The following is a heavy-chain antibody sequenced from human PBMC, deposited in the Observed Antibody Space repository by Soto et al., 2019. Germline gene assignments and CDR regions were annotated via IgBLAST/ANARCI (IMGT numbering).Heavy chain of an antibody. D-gene: IGHD3-10*01. Sequence: PGGSLRLSCAASGFTFSSYSMNWVRQAPGKGLEWVSSISSSSSYIYYADSVKGRFTISRDNAKNSLYLQMNSLRAEDTAVYYCARAPPFYGSGSYYNVGSYYYYYMDVWGKGTTVTVSS. CDR1: GFTFSSYS. CDR3: ARAPPFYGSGSYYNVGSYYYYYMDV. J-gene: IGHJ6*03. CDR2: ISSSSSYI. V-gene: IGHV3-21*01.